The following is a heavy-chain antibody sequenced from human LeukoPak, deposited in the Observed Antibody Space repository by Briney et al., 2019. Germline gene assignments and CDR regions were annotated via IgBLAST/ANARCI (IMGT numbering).Heavy chain of an antibody. D-gene: IGHD6-13*01. CDR2: ISSSGSTI. Sequence: GGSLRLSCAASGFTFSSYEMDWLRQAPGKGLEWVSYISSSGSTIYYADTVKGRFTISRDNAKNSLYLQMNSLRAEDTAVYYCARGDTSTWYNWFDPWGQGTLVTVSS. CDR1: GFTFSSYE. CDR3: ARGDTSTWYNWFDP. V-gene: IGHV3-48*03. J-gene: IGHJ5*02.